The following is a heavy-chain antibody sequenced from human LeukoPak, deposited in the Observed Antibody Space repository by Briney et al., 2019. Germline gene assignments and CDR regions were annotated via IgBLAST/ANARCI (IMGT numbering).Heavy chain of an antibody. CDR2: ISGSGGST. D-gene: IGHD6-13*01. J-gene: IGHJ4*02. V-gene: IGHV3-23*01. CDR1: GFTFSSYA. Sequence: GGSLRLSCAASGFTFSSYAMSWVRQAPGKGLEWVSAISGSGGSTYYADSVKGRFTISRDNSKKTLYLQMNRLRAEGTAVYYCAKAGQQQLVMGYYFDYWGQGTLVTVSS. CDR3: AKAGQQQLVMGYYFDY.